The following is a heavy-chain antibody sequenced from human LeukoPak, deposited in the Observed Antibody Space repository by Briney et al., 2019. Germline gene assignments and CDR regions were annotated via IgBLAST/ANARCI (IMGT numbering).Heavy chain of an antibody. CDR3: ARHDSCSSTSCYFDY. Sequence: KPGESLKISCKGSGYSFTSFWIGWVRQMPGKGLEWMGIIYPGDSDTRYSPSFQGQVTISADKSINTAYLQWSSLKASDIAMYYCARHDSCSSTSCYFDYWGQGTLVTVSS. CDR1: GYSFTSFW. J-gene: IGHJ4*02. V-gene: IGHV5-51*01. CDR2: IYPGDSDT. D-gene: IGHD2-2*01.